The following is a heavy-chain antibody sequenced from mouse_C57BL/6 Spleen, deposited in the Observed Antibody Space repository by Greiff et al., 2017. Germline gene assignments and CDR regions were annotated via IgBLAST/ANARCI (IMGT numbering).Heavy chain of an antibody. Sequence: QVQLQQPGAELVRPGSSVKLSCKASGYTFTSYWMHWVKQRPIQGLEWIGNIDPSDSETHYNQKFKDKATLTVYKSSSTAYMQLSSLTSEDSAVYYCARAYGSSYAFDYWGQGTTLTVSS. J-gene: IGHJ2*01. D-gene: IGHD1-1*01. CDR1: GYTFTSYW. V-gene: IGHV1-52*01. CDR3: ARAYGSSYAFDY. CDR2: IDPSDSET.